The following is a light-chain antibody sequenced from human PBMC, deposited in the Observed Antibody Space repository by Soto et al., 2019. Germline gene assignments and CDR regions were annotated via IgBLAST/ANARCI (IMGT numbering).Light chain of an antibody. Sequence: VLTQPPSASGSPGQSVTISCTGTSSDVGGYNYVSWYQQHPGKTPKLMIYEVSERPSGVPDRFSGSKSSNTASLTVSALQAEDEADYYCSSYAGSNNFVFGTGTKVTVL. CDR2: EVS. V-gene: IGLV2-8*01. CDR1: SSDVGGYNY. J-gene: IGLJ1*01. CDR3: SSYAGSNNFV.